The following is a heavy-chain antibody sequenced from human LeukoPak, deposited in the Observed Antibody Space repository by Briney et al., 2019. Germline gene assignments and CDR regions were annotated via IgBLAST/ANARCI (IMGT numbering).Heavy chain of an antibody. V-gene: IGHV4-34*01. CDR2: INHSGST. CDR1: GGSFSGYY. J-gene: IGHJ4*02. Sequence: SETLSLTCAVYGGSFSGYYWSWIRQPPGKGPEWIGEINHSGSTNYNPSLKSRVTISVDTSKNQFSLKLSSVTAADTAVYYCARGPGSGWYGIDYWGQGTLVTVSS. D-gene: IGHD6-19*01. CDR3: ARGPGSGWYGIDY.